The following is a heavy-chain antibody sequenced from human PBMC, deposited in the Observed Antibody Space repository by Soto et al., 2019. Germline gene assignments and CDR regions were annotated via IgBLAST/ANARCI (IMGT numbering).Heavy chain of an antibody. CDR2: ISYDGTIK. CDR1: GFTFSTYG. CDR3: AKDLQSYGDYDYYCYGMDV. J-gene: IGHJ6*02. D-gene: IGHD4-17*01. V-gene: IGHV3-30*18. Sequence: QVQLVESGGGEVQPGRSLTISCAASGFTFSTYGMHWVRQTPGKGLEWVAVISYDGTIKFYSDSVKGRFTISRDNFKNTLTLQMNSLRADDTAVYSCAKDLQSYGDYDYYCYGMDVWGLGTRVTVSS.